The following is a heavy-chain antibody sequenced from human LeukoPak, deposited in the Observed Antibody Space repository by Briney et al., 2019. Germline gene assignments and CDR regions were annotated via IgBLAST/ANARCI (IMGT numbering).Heavy chain of an antibody. CDR3: AKANGYCSSTSCYYFWYFQH. CDR1: GFTFSSYA. D-gene: IGHD2-2*01. V-gene: IGHV3-23*01. J-gene: IGHJ1*01. Sequence: GASLRLSCAASGFTFSSYAMSWVRQAPGKGLEWVSGISGSGGSTYYADSAKGRFTISRDNSKNTLYLQMNSLRAEDTAVYYCAKANGYCSSTSCYYFWYFQHWGRGTLVTVSS. CDR2: ISGSGGST.